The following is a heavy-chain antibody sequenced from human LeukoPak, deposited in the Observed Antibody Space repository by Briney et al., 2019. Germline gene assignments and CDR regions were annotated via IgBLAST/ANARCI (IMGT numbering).Heavy chain of an antibody. D-gene: IGHD3-10*01. CDR2: IIPIFGTA. J-gene: IGHJ4*02. CDR1: GGTFSSYA. Sequence: GSSVKVSCKASGGTFSSYAISWVRQAPGQGLEWMGGIIPIFGTANYAQKFQGRVTITTDESTSTAYMELSSLRSEDTAVYYCARDMGYYGSGTFDYWGQGTLVTVSS. V-gene: IGHV1-69*05. CDR3: ARDMGYYGSGTFDY.